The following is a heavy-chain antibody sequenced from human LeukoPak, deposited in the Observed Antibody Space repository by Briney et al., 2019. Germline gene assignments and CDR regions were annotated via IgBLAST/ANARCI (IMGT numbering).Heavy chain of an antibody. CDR2: IIPKYSAS. V-gene: IGHV1-69*01. Sequence: ASVKVSCKASGGSFSDYPINWVRQAPGQGLEWLGGIIPKYSASNYAQAFQGRVTITADESTNTVYMEMSGLRPNDTAVYYCVRPDRIFGVPAAFDAWGQGTLVAVSS. D-gene: IGHD3-3*02. J-gene: IGHJ3*01. CDR3: VRPDRIFGVPAAFDA. CDR1: GGSFSDYP.